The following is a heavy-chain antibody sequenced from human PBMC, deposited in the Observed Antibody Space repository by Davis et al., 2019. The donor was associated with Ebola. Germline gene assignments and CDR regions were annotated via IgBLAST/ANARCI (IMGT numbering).Heavy chain of an antibody. CDR1: VGSFSGYH. Sequence: PSETLSLTCAVYVGSFSGYHWTWIRQSPGKGLEWIGEITHSGTTNYNPSLKSRVTISVDTSKNQFSLKLSSVTAADTAVYYCARGLAQIVVVPAAKEGFDYWGQGTLVTVSS. CDR2: ITHSGTT. CDR3: ARGLAQIVVVPAAKEGFDY. V-gene: IGHV4-34*01. D-gene: IGHD2-2*01. J-gene: IGHJ4*02.